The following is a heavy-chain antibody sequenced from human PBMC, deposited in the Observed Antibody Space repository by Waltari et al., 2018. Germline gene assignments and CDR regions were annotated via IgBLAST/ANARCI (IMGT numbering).Heavy chain of an antibody. CDR2: IRYDGSNK. Sequence: QVQLVESGGGVVQPGGSLRLSCAASGFTFSSYGMHWVRQAPGKGLEWVAFIRYDGSNKYYADSVKGRFTISRDNSKNTLYLQMNSLRAEDTAVYYCAKDGHYSSSCYEGDYWGQGTLVTVSS. D-gene: IGHD6-13*01. CDR3: AKDGHYSSSCYEGDY. V-gene: IGHV3-30*02. J-gene: IGHJ4*02. CDR1: GFTFSSYG.